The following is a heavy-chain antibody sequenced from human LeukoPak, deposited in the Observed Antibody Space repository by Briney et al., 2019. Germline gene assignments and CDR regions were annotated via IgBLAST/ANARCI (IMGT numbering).Heavy chain of an antibody. CDR1: GGSFSGYY. CDR3: TRGKDAGGWGTYRSEPNWFDP. D-gene: IGHD3-16*02. V-gene: IGHV4-34*01. J-gene: IGHJ5*02. Sequence: SETLSLTCAVYGGSFSGYYWTWTRQPPGKGLEWIGEINHRGTTDYNPSLKSRVTMSSDTSKNQISLKLSSVTAADTAVYYCTRGKDAGGWGTYRSEPNWFDPWGQGTPVTGSS. CDR2: INHRGTT.